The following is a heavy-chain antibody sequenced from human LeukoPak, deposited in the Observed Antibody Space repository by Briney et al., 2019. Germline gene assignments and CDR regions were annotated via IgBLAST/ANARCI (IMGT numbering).Heavy chain of an antibody. D-gene: IGHD5-18*01. CDR2: IYSGGTT. CDR1: GLTFSTNC. CDR3: ARVDTVMAYYFDL. V-gene: IGHV3-53*04. Sequence: GGSLKLSCAASGLTFSTNCMTWVRQAPGPWLDWVSTIYSGGTTYYADSVMGRFTISRHNSRNTLYLQMNSLRAEDTAVYYCARVDTVMAYYFDLWGQGTLVTVSS. J-gene: IGHJ4*02.